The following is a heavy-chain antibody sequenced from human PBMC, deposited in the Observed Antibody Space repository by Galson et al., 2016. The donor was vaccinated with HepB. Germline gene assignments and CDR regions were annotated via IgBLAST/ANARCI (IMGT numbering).Heavy chain of an antibody. D-gene: IGHD4-17*01. V-gene: IGHV3-33*01. Sequence: SLRLSCAASGFTFNSYGMHWVRQAPGKGLEWVALVWYDEINKFYRDSVKGRFTISRDNSKNTLYLQMNNLRAEDTAVYYCASGTTMTPDYFDYRGQGTLVTVSS. J-gene: IGHJ4*02. CDR2: VWYDEINK. CDR3: ASGTTMTPDYFDY. CDR1: GFTFNSYG.